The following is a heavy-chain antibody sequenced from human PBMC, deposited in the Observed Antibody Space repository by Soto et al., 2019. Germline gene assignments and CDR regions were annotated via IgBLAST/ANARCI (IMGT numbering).Heavy chain of an antibody. CDR2: IYSSGST. CDR1: GGSVSSDTHY. CDR3: ARFVRSCSGTTCYTRADV. Sequence: SATLSLTCTVSGGSVSSDTHYWSWIRQPPGKRLEWIGFIYSSGSTNYNPSLKSRVTMSVDTSKNQFSLKLRSVIVADTAVYHCARFVRSCSGTTCYTRADVWGQGTTVTVS. D-gene: IGHD2-2*02. J-gene: IGHJ6*02. V-gene: IGHV4-61*01.